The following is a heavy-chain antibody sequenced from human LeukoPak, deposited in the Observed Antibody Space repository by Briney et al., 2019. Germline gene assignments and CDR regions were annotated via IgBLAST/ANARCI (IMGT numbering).Heavy chain of an antibody. Sequence: GASVKVSCKASGGTFSSYAISWVRQAPGQGLEWIGGIIPIFGTANYAQKFQGRVTITADESTSTAYMELSSLRSEDTAVYYCATSSSGYSFDYWGQGTLVTVSS. J-gene: IGHJ4*02. D-gene: IGHD3-22*01. CDR3: ATSSSGYSFDY. CDR2: IIPIFGTA. V-gene: IGHV1-69*13. CDR1: GGTFSSYA.